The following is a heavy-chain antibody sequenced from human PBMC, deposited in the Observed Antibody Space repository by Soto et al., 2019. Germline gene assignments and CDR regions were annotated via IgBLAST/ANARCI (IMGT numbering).Heavy chain of an antibody. CDR1: GSSLSTSGMC. CDR2: IDWDDDK. D-gene: IGHD6-13*01. Sequence: SGPTLVNPTQTLTLTCTFSGSSLSTSGMCVSWIRQPPGKALEWLALIDWDDDKYYSTSLKTRLTISKDTSKNQVVLTMTNMDPVDTATYYCARIAAAPAHYGMDVWGQGTTVTVSS. CDR3: ARIAAAPAHYGMDV. J-gene: IGHJ6*02. V-gene: IGHV2-70*01.